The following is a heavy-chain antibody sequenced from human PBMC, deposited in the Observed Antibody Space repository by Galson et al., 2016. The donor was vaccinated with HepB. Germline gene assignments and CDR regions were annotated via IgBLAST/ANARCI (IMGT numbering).Heavy chain of an antibody. V-gene: IGHV1-46*01. D-gene: IGHD6-19*01. CDR1: GYTFTSYY. CDR2: LNPSGGST. Sequence: SGYTFTSYYMHWVRQAPGQGLEWMGILNPSGGSTTYAQKFQGRVTMTRDTSTSTVYMELSSLRSEDTAVYYCARGSSGHVEIDYWGQGTLVTVSS. CDR3: ARGSSGHVEIDY. J-gene: IGHJ4*02.